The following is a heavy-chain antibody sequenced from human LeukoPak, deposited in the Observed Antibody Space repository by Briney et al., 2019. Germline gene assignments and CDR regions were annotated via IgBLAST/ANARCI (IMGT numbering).Heavy chain of an antibody. J-gene: IGHJ4*02. D-gene: IGHD3-9*01. CDR1: GYTFTSYH. V-gene: IGHV1-46*01. CDR3: AREYVLRYFDWLAYFDY. Sequence: ASVKVSCKASGYTFTSYHMHWVRQAPGQGLEWMGIINPSGGTTNYAQKFRGRVTMTTDTSTSTAYMELRSLRSDDTAVYYCAREYVLRYFDWLAYFDYWGQGTLVTVSS. CDR2: INPSGGTT.